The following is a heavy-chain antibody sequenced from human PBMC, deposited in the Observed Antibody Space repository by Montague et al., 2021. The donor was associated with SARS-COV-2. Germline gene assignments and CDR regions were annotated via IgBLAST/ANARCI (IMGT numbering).Heavy chain of an antibody. CDR2: INHSGTT. Sequence: SETLSLTCAVYGGSFSGYYWTWIRQSPGKGLEWIAEINHSGTTNYNFNPSLRSRVTISVDTSKSQFSLKLSSVTAADTGVYYCARWDPQTLTLIGLRGKSASDYGGQGTGHRLL. V-gene: IGHV4-34*01. CDR3: ARWDPQTLTLIGLRGKSASDY. D-gene: IGHD4-23*01. CDR1: GGSFSGYY. J-gene: IGHJ4*02.